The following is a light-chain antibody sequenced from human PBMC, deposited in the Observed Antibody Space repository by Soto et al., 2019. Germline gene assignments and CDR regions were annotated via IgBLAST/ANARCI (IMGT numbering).Light chain of an antibody. Sequence: EIVLTQSPGILSLSPGERATLSCRASQSVSSTYLAWYQQKPGQAPRLLIYGASSRATGIPDRFSGSGFGTGFTLTISRLEPEDFAVYYCQHYSSSPRSWTFGQGTKVEIK. CDR2: GAS. V-gene: IGKV3-20*01. J-gene: IGKJ1*01. CDR3: QHYSSSPRSWT. CDR1: QSVSSTY.